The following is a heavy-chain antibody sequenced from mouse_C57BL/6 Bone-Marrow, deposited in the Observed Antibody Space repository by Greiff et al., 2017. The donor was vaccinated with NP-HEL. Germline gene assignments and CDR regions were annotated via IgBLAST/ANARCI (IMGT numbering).Heavy chain of an antibody. CDR3: ASAYYGNYVGYFDY. V-gene: IGHV14-3*01. CDR2: IDPANGNT. CDR1: GFNIKNTY. Sequence: EVQLQQSVAELVRPGASVKLSCTASGFNIKNTYMHWVKQRPEQGLEWIGRIDPANGNTKYAPKFQGKATITADTSSNTAYLQLSSLTAEDTAIYYCASAYYGNYVGYFDYWGQGTTLTVSS. J-gene: IGHJ2*01. D-gene: IGHD2-10*01.